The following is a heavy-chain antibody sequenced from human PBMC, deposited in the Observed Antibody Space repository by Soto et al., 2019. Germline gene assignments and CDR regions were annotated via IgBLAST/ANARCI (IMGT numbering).Heavy chain of an antibody. CDR3: ARDPTSTNWFDP. Sequence: SETLSLTCTVSGGSISTYYWSWIRQPPGKGLEWIGYINHSGTTSYNPSDKRRVTISVDTSNQFSLKLRSVTATETAVYYCARDPTSTNWFDPWGQGTLVTVSS. CDR2: INHSGTT. J-gene: IGHJ5*02. V-gene: IGHV4-59*01. CDR1: GGSISTYY.